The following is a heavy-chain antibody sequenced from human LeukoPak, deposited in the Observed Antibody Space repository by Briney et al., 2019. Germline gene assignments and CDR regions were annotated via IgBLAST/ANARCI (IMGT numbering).Heavy chain of an antibody. Sequence: GGSLRLSCAASGFTFSSCAMSWVRQAPGKGLEWVSAISGSGGSTYYADSVKGRFTISRDNSKNTLYLQMNSLRAEDTAVYYCANLIVVVPAAMRGNFDYWGQGTLVTVSS. D-gene: IGHD2-2*01. J-gene: IGHJ4*02. CDR3: ANLIVVVPAAMRGNFDY. V-gene: IGHV3-23*01. CDR2: ISGSGGST. CDR1: GFTFSSCA.